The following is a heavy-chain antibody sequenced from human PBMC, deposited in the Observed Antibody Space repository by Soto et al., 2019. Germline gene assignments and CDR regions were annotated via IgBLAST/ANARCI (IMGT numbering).Heavy chain of an antibody. CDR3: ARAEMGYCSSTSCYINYYYGMDV. CDR1: GGSISSGGYY. D-gene: IGHD2-2*02. Sequence: PSETLSLTCTVSGGSISSGGYYWSWIRQHPGKGLEWIGYIYYSGSTYYNPSLKSRVTISVGTSKNQFSLKLSSVTAADTAVYYCARAEMGYCSSTSCYINYYYGMDVWGQGTTVTVSS. V-gene: IGHV4-31*03. CDR2: IYYSGST. J-gene: IGHJ6*02.